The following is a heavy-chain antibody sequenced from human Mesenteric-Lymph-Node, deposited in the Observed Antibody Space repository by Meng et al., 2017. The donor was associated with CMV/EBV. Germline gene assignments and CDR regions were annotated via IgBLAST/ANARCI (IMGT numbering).Heavy chain of an antibody. D-gene: IGHD6-25*01. Sequence: ASVKVSCKASGYTFTSYDINWVRQATGQGPEWMGWMNPNRGYTGYAQKFQDRVTITRNTSVNTAYMEVSSLRSDDTAVYYCARGSHGYYFDNWGQGTLVTVSS. V-gene: IGHV1-8*03. CDR1: GYTFTSYD. CDR2: MNPNRGYT. J-gene: IGHJ4*02. CDR3: ARGSHGYYFDN.